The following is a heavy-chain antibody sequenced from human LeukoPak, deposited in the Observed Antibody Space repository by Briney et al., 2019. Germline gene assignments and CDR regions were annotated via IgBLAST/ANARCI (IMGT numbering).Heavy chain of an antibody. CDR2: IWYDGSNK. V-gene: IGHV3-33*01. D-gene: IGHD3-10*01. Sequence: GGSLRLSCAASGFTFSSYGMHWVRQAPGKGLEWVAVIWYDGSNKYYADSVKGRFTISRDNSKNTLYLQMNSLRDEDTAVYYCARYFGDPQGMDVWGQGTTVTVSS. CDR1: GFTFSSYG. CDR3: ARYFGDPQGMDV. J-gene: IGHJ6*02.